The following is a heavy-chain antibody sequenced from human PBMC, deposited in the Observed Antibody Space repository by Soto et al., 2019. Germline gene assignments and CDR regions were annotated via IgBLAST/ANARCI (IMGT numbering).Heavy chain of an antibody. CDR2: IAVGSGNT. D-gene: IGHD2-21*01. Sequence: QMQLVQSGPEAKKPGTSVKVSCKASGFSFSSDSMQWVRQARGQRLEWIGWIAVGSGNTNYAQRFEERLTITWDMSTNTAYMELSSLRSEDTAVYYCAAPGMTLISPFEYWGQGTLVTVSS. J-gene: IGHJ4*02. V-gene: IGHV1-58*02. CDR1: GFSFSSDS. CDR3: AAPGMTLISPFEY.